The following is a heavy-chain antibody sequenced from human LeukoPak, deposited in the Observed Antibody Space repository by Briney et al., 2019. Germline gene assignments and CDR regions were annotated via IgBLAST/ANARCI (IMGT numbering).Heavy chain of an antibody. J-gene: IGHJ4*02. V-gene: IGHV4-39*01. CDR2: IFYSGST. CDR1: GGSISTSSYY. Sequence: SETLSLTCTVSGGSISTSSYYWGWVRQPPGKGLEWIGNIFYSGSTYYSPSLKSRVTISLDTSRNQLSLKLSSVTAADTAVYYCARRGSGWYYFDYWGQGTLVTVSS. D-gene: IGHD6-19*01. CDR3: ARRGSGWYYFDY.